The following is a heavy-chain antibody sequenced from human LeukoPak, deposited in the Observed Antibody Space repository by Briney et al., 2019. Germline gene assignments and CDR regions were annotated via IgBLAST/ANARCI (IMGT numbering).Heavy chain of an antibody. J-gene: IGHJ4*02. CDR1: GYTFTGYY. CDR3: ARVPSAYRQPY. V-gene: IGHV1-2*04. D-gene: IGHD3-16*02. Sequence: ASVKVSCKASGYTFTGYYMHWVRQAPGQGLEWMGWINPNSGGTNYAQEFQGWVTMTRDTSISTAYMELSRLRSDDTAVYYCARVPSAYRQPYWGQGTLVTVSS. CDR2: INPNSGGT.